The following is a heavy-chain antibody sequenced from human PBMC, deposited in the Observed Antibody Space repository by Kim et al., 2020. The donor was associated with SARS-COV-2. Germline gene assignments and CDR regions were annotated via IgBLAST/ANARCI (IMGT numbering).Heavy chain of an antibody. V-gene: IGHV3-21*01. J-gene: IGHJ6*02. Sequence: GGSLRLSCAASGFTFSSYSMNWVRQAPGKGLEWVSSISSSSSYIYYADSVKGRFTISRDNAKNSLYLQMNSLRAEDTAVYYCARVPAAIEGDYYYYYGMDVWGQGTTVTVSS. CDR3: ARVPAAIEGDYYYYYGMDV. CDR1: GFTFSSYS. D-gene: IGHD2-2*01. CDR2: ISSSSSYI.